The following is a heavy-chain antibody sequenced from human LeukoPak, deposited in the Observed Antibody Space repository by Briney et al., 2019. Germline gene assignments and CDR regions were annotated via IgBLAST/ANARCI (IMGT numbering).Heavy chain of an antibody. CDR2: ISPDGNDK. V-gene: IGHV3-30*01. CDR3: AREGEGAFDV. J-gene: IGHJ3*01. CDR1: GYLFSTYA. Sequence: GSSLRLSCAASGYLFSTYAMHWVRQAPGKGLEWVVIISPDGNDKRYADSVKGPLTISRDSSENTLYLQMYRLGADDAVVYYCAREGEGAFDVWGQGTMVTVSS. D-gene: IGHD1-26*01.